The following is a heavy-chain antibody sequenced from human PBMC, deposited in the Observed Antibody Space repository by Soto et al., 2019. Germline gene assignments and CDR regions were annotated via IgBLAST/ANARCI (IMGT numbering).Heavy chain of an antibody. CDR3: ARHVPTAGYYYGMDV. Sequence: QVQLVQSGAEVKKPGSSVKVSCKASGGIFSSYAISWVRQAPGQGLEWMGGIIPIFGTANYAQKFQGRVTITADESTSTAYMELSSLRSEDTAVYFCARHVPTAGYYYGMDVWGQGTTVTVSS. CDR1: GGIFSSYA. CDR2: IIPIFGTA. J-gene: IGHJ6*02. D-gene: IGHD2-2*01. V-gene: IGHV1-69*12.